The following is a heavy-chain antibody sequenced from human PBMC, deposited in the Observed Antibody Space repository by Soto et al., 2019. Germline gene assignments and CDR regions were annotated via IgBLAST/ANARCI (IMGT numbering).Heavy chain of an antibody. J-gene: IGHJ4*02. D-gene: IGHD3-10*01. CDR1: GFTFSDHY. Sequence: EVQLVESGGGLVQPGGSLRLSCAASGFTFSDHYMDWVRQAPGKGLEWVGRTRNKANSYSTEYAASARGRFTISRDESKNSLYLQMHSLKTEDTALYYCVRTSHYGSGSWNFDYWGQGTLVTVSS. CDR2: TRNKANSYST. V-gene: IGHV3-72*01. CDR3: VRTSHYGSGSWNFDY.